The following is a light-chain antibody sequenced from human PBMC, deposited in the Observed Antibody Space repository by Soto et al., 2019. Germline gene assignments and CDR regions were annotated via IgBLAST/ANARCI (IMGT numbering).Light chain of an antibody. CDR2: RNT. V-gene: IGLV1-47*01. J-gene: IGLJ1*01. CDR3: ATWDDSLTTYV. CDR1: RSKIGSTN. Sequence: QSLRSQPRTACWAPGQSFAISCSGSRSKIGSTNVYWFQQLSGTAPKLLIYRNTQRPSGVPDRLSGSKSGPSASLAISGLRSEDETDYHCATWDDSLTTYVLGNGTKVTAL.